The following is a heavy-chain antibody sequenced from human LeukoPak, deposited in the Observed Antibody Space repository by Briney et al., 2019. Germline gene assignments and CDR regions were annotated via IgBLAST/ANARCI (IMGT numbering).Heavy chain of an antibody. CDR2: INPNSGGT. D-gene: IGHD5-18*01. CDR3: AREMDTAMVALYGY. J-gene: IGHJ4*02. CDR1: GYTFTGYY. Sequence: ASVKVSCKASGYTFTGYYMHWVRQAPGQGLEWVGWINPNSGGTNYAQKFQGRVTMTRDTSISTAYMELSRLRSDDTAVYYCAREMDTAMVALYGYWGQGTLVTVSS. V-gene: IGHV1-2*02.